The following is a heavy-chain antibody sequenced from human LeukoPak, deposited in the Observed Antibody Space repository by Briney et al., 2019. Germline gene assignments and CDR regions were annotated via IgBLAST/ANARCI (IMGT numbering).Heavy chain of an antibody. CDR1: GFTFSSYG. CDR2: ISGSGGST. J-gene: IGHJ4*01. D-gene: IGHD3-9*01. CDR3: AKSEWIFRYSAWAYYSQY. V-gene: IGHV3-23*01. Sequence: PGGTLRLSCAASGFTFSSYGMSWVRQAPGKGLEWVSAISGSGGSTYYADSVKGRFTISRDNSKNTLYLQMNSLRAEDTAVYYCAKSEWIFRYSAWAYYSQYWRHGPW.